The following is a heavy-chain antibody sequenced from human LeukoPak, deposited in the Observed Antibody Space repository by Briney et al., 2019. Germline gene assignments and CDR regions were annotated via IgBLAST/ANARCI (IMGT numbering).Heavy chain of an antibody. V-gene: IGHV3-30*04. Sequence: GGSLRLSCAASGFTFSSYAMHWVRQAPGKGLEWVAVISHDGSNKYYADSVKGRFTISRDNSKNTLYLQMNSLRAEDTAVYYCAKEPSPNYYYMDVWGKGTTVTISS. CDR2: ISHDGSNK. CDR1: GFTFSSYA. CDR3: AKEPSPNYYYMDV. J-gene: IGHJ6*03.